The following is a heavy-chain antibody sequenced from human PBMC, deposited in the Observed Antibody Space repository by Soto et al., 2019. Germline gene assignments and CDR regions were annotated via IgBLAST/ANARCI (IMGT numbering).Heavy chain of an antibody. Sequence: QVPLVASGGGVVQPGRSLRLSCAASGFTFSSYGMHWVRQAPGTGLEWVAVISYDGSNKYYAYSVKGRVTISRDNSKNTQDLQRNSLRAEDTAVYYCAKETRDYYGSESYPAHYYMDVGGKGTTVTVSS. V-gene: IGHV3-30*18. CDR3: AKETRDYYGSESYPAHYYMDV. D-gene: IGHD3-10*01. CDR2: ISYDGSNK. J-gene: IGHJ6*03. CDR1: GFTFSSYG.